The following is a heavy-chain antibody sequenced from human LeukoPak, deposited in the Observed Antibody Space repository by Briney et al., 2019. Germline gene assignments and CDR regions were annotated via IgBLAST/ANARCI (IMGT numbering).Heavy chain of an antibody. V-gene: IGHV4-61*01. CDR2: IYYSGST. J-gene: IGHJ4*02. Sequence: PSETLSLTCTVSGGSVSSGNYYWNWIRQPPGKGLEWIGYIYYSGSTNYNPSLKSRVTISVDTSKNQFSLKLSSVTAADTAVYYCARTPYYYDSSGYFLHFDNWGQGTLVTASS. CDR1: GGSVSSGNYY. CDR3: ARTPYYYDSSGYFLHFDN. D-gene: IGHD3-22*01.